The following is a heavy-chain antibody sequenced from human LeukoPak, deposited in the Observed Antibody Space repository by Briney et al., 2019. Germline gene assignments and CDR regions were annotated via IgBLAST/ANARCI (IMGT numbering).Heavy chain of an antibody. Sequence: GGSLRLSCVVSGFSFSSYEMNWVRQAPGKGLEWVSYITGNSDTRYYADSVKGRFTISRDNAKNSLYLQMNSLRPEDTAVYYCAKGPGARGIINLFHPWGQGTLVTVSS. D-gene: IGHD2-21*01. CDR2: ITGNSDTR. V-gene: IGHV3-48*03. CDR3: AKGPGARGIINLFHP. CDR1: GFSFSSYE. J-gene: IGHJ5*02.